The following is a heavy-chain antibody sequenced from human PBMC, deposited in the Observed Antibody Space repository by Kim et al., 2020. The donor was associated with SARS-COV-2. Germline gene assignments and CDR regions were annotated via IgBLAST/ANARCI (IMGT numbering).Heavy chain of an antibody. CDR3: ARDEIFEVVGSPTL. Sequence: ADSVKGRFTISRDNAKNSLYLQMNSLRAEDTAVYYCARDEIFEVVGSPTLWGQGTLVTVSS. D-gene: IGHD3-3*01. J-gene: IGHJ4*02. V-gene: IGHV3-21*01.